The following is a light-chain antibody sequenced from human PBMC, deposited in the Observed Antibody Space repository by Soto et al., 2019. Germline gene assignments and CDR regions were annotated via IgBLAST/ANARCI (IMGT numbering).Light chain of an antibody. CDR1: QVISSN. Sequence: DIQMTQSPSSLSASVGAIVTLTCRASQVISSNVGWYHQKPGKAPQRLIFAASNLEGGVPSRFSGSGSATEFTLTISSLQPEDFATYYCVQHNTSPYTFGQGTKLEI. V-gene: IGKV1-17*01. CDR2: AAS. J-gene: IGKJ2*01. CDR3: VQHNTSPYT.